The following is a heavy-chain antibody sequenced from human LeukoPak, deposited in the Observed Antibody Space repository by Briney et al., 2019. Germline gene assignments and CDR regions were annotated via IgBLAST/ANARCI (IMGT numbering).Heavy chain of an antibody. CDR1: RFTVSSNY. CDR3: ARGDSSSFYSFFYGLDV. CDR2: INCDGTSS. D-gene: IGHD6-13*01. Sequence: GGSLRLSCAASRFTVSSNYMGWVRQAPGKGLVYVSRINCDGTSSSSADSVKGRFTISRDNAKNTLYLQMNNLRAEDTAVYYCARGDSSSFYSFFYGLDVWGQGTTVTVSS. J-gene: IGHJ6*02. V-gene: IGHV3-74*01.